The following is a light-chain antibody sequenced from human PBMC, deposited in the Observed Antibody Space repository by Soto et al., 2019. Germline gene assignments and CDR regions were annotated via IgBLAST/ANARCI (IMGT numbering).Light chain of an antibody. CDR3: SSYTRSNTPVV. Sequence: QSALTQPASVSGSPGQSIIISCTGTSSDVGGYNYVSWYQQHPGKAPKLMIYEVSNWPSGVSNRFSGSKSGNTASLTISGLQAEDEADYYCSSYTRSNTPVVFGGGTKLTVL. CDR2: EVS. J-gene: IGLJ2*01. V-gene: IGLV2-14*01. CDR1: SSDVGGYNY.